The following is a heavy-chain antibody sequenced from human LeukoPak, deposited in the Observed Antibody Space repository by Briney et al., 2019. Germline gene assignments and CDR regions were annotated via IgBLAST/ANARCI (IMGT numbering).Heavy chain of an antibody. CDR2: ITGSGGNT. Sequence: GGSLRLSCAASGFTFSSYNMNWVRQAPGKGLEGVSGITGSGGNTYYADSVKGRFTISRDNTKKTLYLRMNSLRAEDTAVYYCYYYDSSGFYPQTKIDYWGQGTLVTVSS. CDR3: YYYDSSGFYPQTKIDY. J-gene: IGHJ4*02. CDR1: GFTFSSYN. V-gene: IGHV3-23*01. D-gene: IGHD3-22*01.